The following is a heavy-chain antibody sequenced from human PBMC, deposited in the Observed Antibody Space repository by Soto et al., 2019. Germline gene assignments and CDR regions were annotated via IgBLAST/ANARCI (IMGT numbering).Heavy chain of an antibody. Sequence: QVQLVQSGAEVKKPGSSVKVSCKASGGTFSSYAISWVRQAPGQGLEWMGGIIPIFGTANYAQKFQGRVTITADKSTSTAYMELSSLISEDTAVYYCARDAGGYCTNGVCGGGMDVWGQGTTVTVSS. V-gene: IGHV1-69*06. D-gene: IGHD2-8*01. J-gene: IGHJ6*02. CDR3: ARDAGGYCTNGVCGGGMDV. CDR1: GGTFSSYA. CDR2: IIPIFGTA.